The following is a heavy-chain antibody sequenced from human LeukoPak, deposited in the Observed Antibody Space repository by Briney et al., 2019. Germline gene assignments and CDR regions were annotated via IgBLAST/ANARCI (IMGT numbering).Heavy chain of an antibody. J-gene: IGHJ3*02. Sequence: PGGSLRLSCAASGFTFRNYGMHWVRHAPGKGLDWVAFIRYDGSNKYYVDSVNGRFTISRDNSKNTLYLQMNNLRAVDTAVYYCAKDRQWLVPGAFDIWGQGTMVTVSS. D-gene: IGHD6-19*01. CDR2: IRYDGSNK. V-gene: IGHV3-30*02. CDR1: GFTFRNYG. CDR3: AKDRQWLVPGAFDI.